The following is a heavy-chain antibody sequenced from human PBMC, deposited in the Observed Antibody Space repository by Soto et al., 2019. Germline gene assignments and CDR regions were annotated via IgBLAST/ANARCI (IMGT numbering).Heavy chain of an antibody. CDR2: ISNDGSNA. CDR3: AHAFLAGTGGDV. CDR1: GFDFSSNA. Sequence: QVQVVESGGGVVQPGRSLRLSCAASGFDFSSNAMQWVRQAPGKGPEWVGVISNDGSNAYYADSVKGRFTISRDNSKKTVSHQMNSRKNEDTAVYDGAHAFLAGTGGDVWGQGTLVIVFS. J-gene: IGHJ4*02. D-gene: IGHD6-19*01. V-gene: IGHV3-30-3*01.